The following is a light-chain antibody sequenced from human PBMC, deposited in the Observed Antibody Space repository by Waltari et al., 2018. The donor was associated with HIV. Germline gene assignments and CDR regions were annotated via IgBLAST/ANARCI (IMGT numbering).Light chain of an antibody. CDR2: DVN. CDR1: TSDIGKYDF. CDR3: CSYAGGPFV. V-gene: IGLV2-23*02. Sequence: QSALTQPASVSGSPGPSVNMSCTGSTSDIGKYDFVSWYQHNPGQAPHLIIYDVNTRPSGVSLRFSGSKSGNTASLTISGLQAEDEANYYCCSYAGGPFVFGSGT. J-gene: IGLJ1*01.